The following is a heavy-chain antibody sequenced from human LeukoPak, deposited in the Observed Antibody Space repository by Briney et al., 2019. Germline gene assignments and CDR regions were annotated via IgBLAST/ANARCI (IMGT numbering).Heavy chain of an antibody. V-gene: IGHV3-7*04. CDR1: GFTFSNYY. J-gene: IGHJ6*02. Sequence: GGSLRLSCAASGFTFSNYYMSWVRQAPGKGQEWVANIKQDGGNKYYVDSVKGRFTISRDNAKNSLYLQMDSLRAEDTAVYYCARLRPYSSSWYAYYGMDVWGQGATVTVSS. CDR2: IKQDGGNK. CDR3: ARLRPYSSSWYAYYGMDV. D-gene: IGHD6-13*01.